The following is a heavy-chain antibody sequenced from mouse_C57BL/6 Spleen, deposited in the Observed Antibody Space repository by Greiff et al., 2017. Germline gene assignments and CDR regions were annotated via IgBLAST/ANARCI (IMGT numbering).Heavy chain of an antibody. CDR2: IYPSDSET. Sequence: QVQLQQPGAELVRPGSSVKLSCKASGYTFTSYWMDWVKPRPGQGLEWIGNIYPSDSETHYNQKFKDKATLTVDKSSSTAYMQLSSLTSEDSAVYYCARRGTTVVANDYWGQGTTLTVAS. J-gene: IGHJ2*01. CDR3: ARRGTTVVANDY. V-gene: IGHV1-61*01. CDR1: GYTFTSYW. D-gene: IGHD1-1*01.